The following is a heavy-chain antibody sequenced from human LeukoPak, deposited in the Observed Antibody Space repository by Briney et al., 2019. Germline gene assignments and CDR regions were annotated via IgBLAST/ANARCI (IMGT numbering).Heavy chain of an antibody. J-gene: IGHJ4*02. CDR2: INSDGSSI. CDR3: ARDSPGDGIDY. V-gene: IGHV3-74*01. D-gene: IGHD7-27*01. CDR1: GFTFSSYW. Sequence: GGSLRLSCSASGFTFSSYWMHWVRHAPGKGLVWVSHINSDGSSITFADSVKGRFTVSRDNAKNTLYLQMNSLRVEDTAVYYCARDSPGDGIDYWGQGTLVTVSS.